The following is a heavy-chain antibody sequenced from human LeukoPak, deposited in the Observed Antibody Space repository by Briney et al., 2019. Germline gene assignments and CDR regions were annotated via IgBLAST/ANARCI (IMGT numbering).Heavy chain of an antibody. CDR3: ARPYYYGSGSYFFFDY. V-gene: IGHV4-59*01. CDR2: IYYSGST. J-gene: IGHJ4*02. D-gene: IGHD3-10*01. Sequence: PSETLSLTCTVSGGSISGYYWSWIRQPPGKGLECIAYIYYSGSTSYNPSLKSRVTISVDPSKNQFSLKLSSVTAADTAVYYCARPYYYGSGSYFFFDYWGQGTLVTVSS. CDR1: GGSISGYY.